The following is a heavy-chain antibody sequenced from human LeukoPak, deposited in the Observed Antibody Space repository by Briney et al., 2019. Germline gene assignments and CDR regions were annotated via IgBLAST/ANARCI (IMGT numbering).Heavy chain of an antibody. V-gene: IGHV3-23*01. J-gene: IGHJ4*02. CDR3: AKRGVVIRVILVGFHREAYYFDS. D-gene: IGHD2-21*01. Sequence: GGSLRLSCAVSGITLSNYGMSWVRQAPGKGLEWVAGISGSGGSTNYADSVKGRFTISRDNRANALCLQMNSLRAEDTAVYFCAKRGVVIRVILVGFHREAYYFDSWGQGALVTVSS. CDR2: ISGSGGST. CDR1: GITLSNYG.